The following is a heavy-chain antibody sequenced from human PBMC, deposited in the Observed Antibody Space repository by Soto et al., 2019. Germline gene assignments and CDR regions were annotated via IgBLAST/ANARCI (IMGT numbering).Heavy chain of an antibody. CDR2: IYYSGST. J-gene: IGHJ6*02. Sequence: PSETLSLTCTVSGGSISSSSYYWGWIRQPPGKGLEWIGSIYYSGSTYYNPSLKSRVTISVDTSKNQFSLKLSSVTTADTAVYYCLSRGFLYYYYGMDVWGQGTTVTVSS. CDR1: GGSISSSSYY. D-gene: IGHD3-10*01. CDR3: LSRGFLYYYYGMDV. V-gene: IGHV4-39*01.